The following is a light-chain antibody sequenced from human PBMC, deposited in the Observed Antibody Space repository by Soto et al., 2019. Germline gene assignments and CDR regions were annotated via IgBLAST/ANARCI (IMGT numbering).Light chain of an antibody. CDR3: QQYGSSPS. CDR2: GAS. J-gene: IGKJ5*01. Sequence: EIVLTQSPGTLSLSPGERATLSCRASQSVSNNYLAWYQQKPGQAPRLLIYGASNRATGIPDRFSGSGSGTDFALTISSLQSEDFAVYFCQQYGSSPSFGQGTRLEIK. V-gene: IGKV3-20*01. CDR1: QSVSNNY.